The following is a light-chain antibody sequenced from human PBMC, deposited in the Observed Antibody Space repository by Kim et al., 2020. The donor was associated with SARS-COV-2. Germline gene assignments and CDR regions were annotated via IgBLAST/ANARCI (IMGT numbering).Light chain of an antibody. V-gene: IGLV3-25*03. J-gene: IGLJ1*01. CDR2: KDT. Sequence: VSPGQTARITCSGDALPKQYAYWYQQKPGQAPVLVIYKDTERPSGIPERFSGSSSGTTVTLTISGVQAEDETDYYCQSADSSGTYVFGTGTKVTIL. CDR1: ALPKQY. CDR3: QSADSSGTYV.